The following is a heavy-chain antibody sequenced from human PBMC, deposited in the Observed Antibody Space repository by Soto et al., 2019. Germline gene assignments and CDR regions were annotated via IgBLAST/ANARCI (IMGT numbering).Heavy chain of an antibody. D-gene: IGHD3-9*01. J-gene: IGHJ5*02. Sequence: QVQLQESGPGLVKPSQTLSLTCTVSGGSISSGDYYWSWIRQPPGKGLEWIGCIYYSGRTYYNPYLEIRVTTSVDTSKSQVSLKMSSVTSAVTAVYYCAREDLSYDILTGHNWFDPWGPGILVTVSS. V-gene: IGHV4-30-4*01. CDR3: AREDLSYDILTGHNWFDP. CDR1: GGSISSGDYY. CDR2: IYYSGRT.